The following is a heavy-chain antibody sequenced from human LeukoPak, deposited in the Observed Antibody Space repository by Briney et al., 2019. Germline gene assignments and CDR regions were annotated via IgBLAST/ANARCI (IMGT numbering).Heavy chain of an antibody. CDR1: GGSISSYY. CDR3: SRTEMVRGVIGFDY. V-gene: IGHV4-59*08. Sequence: NSSETLSLTCTVSGGSISSYYWSWIRQPPGKGLEGIGYIYYSGRTNYNPSLKSRVTISVDTSKNQFSLKLSSVTAADTAVYYCSRTEMVRGVIGFDYWGQGTLVTVSS. J-gene: IGHJ4*02. D-gene: IGHD3-10*01. CDR2: IYYSGRT.